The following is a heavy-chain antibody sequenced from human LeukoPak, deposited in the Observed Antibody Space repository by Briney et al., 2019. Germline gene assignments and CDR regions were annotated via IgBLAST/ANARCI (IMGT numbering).Heavy chain of an antibody. Sequence: PSETLSLTCTVSGGSISDNYWSWIRQPPGKGLEWIGYIYYSGSTNYNPSLKSRVTISVDTSKNQFSLKPSSVTAADTAVYYCARVVIYCSSTSCFYMDVWGKGTTVTVSS. D-gene: IGHD2-2*01. CDR3: ARVVIYCSSTSCFYMDV. CDR1: GGSISDNY. J-gene: IGHJ6*03. V-gene: IGHV4-59*01. CDR2: IYYSGST.